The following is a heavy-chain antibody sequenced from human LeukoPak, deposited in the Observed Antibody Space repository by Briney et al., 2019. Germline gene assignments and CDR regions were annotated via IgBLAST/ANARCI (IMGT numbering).Heavy chain of an antibody. CDR2: IAFDDTDR. CDR3: ARESRWDSYGYDY. J-gene: IGHJ4*02. D-gene: IGHD5-18*01. V-gene: IGHV3-30*04. Sequence: GRSLRLSCAASGFTFSSYAMHWVRQAPGKGLEWVAAIAFDDTDRYYIDSVKGRFTISRDNSKNTLYLQMNSLRAEDTAVYYCARESRWDSYGYDYWGQGTLVTVSS. CDR1: GFTFSSYA.